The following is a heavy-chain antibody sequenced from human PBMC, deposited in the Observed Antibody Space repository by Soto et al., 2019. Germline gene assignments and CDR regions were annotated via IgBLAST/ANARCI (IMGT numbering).Heavy chain of an antibody. Sequence: ASVKVSCKASGYTFTGYYMHWVRQAPGQGLEWMGWINPNSGGTNYAQKFQGWVTMTRDTSISTAYMELSRLRSDDTAVYYCARDAYCSSTSCYAPRADYYYYYYMDVWGNGTTVTV. CDR1: GYTFTGYY. J-gene: IGHJ6*03. CDR3: ARDAYCSSTSCYAPRADYYYYYYMDV. V-gene: IGHV1-2*04. D-gene: IGHD2-2*01. CDR2: INPNSGGT.